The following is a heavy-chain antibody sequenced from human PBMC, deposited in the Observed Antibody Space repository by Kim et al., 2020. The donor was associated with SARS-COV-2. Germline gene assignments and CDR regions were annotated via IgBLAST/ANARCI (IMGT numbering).Heavy chain of an antibody. J-gene: IGHJ6*03. CDR2: INAGNGNT. CDR3: ARDSYYDIFRYYYYYMDV. Sequence: ASGKVSCKASGYTFTSYAMHWVRQAPGQRLEWMGWINAGNGNTKYSQKFQGRVTITRDTSASTAYMELSSLRSEDTAVYYCARDSYYDIFRYYYYYMDVWGKGTTVTVSS. V-gene: IGHV1-3*01. D-gene: IGHD3-9*01. CDR1: GYTFTSYA.